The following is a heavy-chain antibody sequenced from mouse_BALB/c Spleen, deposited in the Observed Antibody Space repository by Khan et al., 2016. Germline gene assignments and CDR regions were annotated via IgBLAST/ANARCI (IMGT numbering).Heavy chain of an antibody. D-gene: IGHD2-4*01. CDR2: IDPANGNT. V-gene: IGHV14-3*02. Sequence: VQLKQSGAELVKPGASVKLSCTASGFNIKDTYMHWVKQRPEQGLEWIGRIDPANGNTKYDPKFQGKATITEDTSSNTAYLQLSSLTSEDTAVYYCARSPYDHAVGFAYWGPGTLVTVSA. CDR3: ARSPYDHAVGFAY. J-gene: IGHJ3*01. CDR1: GFNIKDTY.